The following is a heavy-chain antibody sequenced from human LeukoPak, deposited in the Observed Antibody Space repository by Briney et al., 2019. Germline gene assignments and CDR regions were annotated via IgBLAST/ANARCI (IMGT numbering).Heavy chain of an antibody. CDR3: VRELYGGNILGGGHDH. CDR1: GFIYGDYS. V-gene: IGHV3-49*04. D-gene: IGHD4/OR15-4a*01. CDR2: IRREAYGGTA. Sequence: GRSLRLSCSGSGFIYGDYSMTWVRQAPGKGLEWVGFIRREAYGGTADYAASVKGRFLISRDDSKSIASLQMNSLKTEDTAVYYCVRELYGGNILGGGHDHWGRGILVTVSS. J-gene: IGHJ5*02.